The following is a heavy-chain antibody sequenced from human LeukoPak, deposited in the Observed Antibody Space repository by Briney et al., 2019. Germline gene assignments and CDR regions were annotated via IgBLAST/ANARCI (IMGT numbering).Heavy chain of an antibody. J-gene: IGHJ4*02. CDR1: GFSLSNYW. Sequence: GGSLRLSCAASGFSLSNYWMNWVRQAPGKGLEWVANIKQDGSEKNYVDSVKGRFTISRDNAKNSLYLQMNSLRAEDTALYYCAKALGATVVTPYYFDYWGQGTLVTVSS. CDR2: IKQDGSEK. V-gene: IGHV3-7*03. CDR3: AKALGATVVTPYYFDY. D-gene: IGHD4-23*01.